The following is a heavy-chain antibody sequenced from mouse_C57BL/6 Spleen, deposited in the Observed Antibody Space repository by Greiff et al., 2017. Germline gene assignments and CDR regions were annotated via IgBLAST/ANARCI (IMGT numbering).Heavy chain of an antibody. Sequence: VQLQQPGAELVRPGTSVKLSCKASGYTFTSYWMHWVKQRPGQGLEWIGVIDPSDSYTNYNQKFKGKATLTVDTSSSTAYMQLSSLTSEDSAVSYCAKGGRRSAMDYWGQGTSVTVSS. CDR3: AKGGRRSAMDY. J-gene: IGHJ4*01. CDR1: GYTFTSYW. V-gene: IGHV1-59*01. CDR2: IDPSDSYT.